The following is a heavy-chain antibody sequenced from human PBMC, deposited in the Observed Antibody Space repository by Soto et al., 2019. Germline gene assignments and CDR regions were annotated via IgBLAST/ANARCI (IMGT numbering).Heavy chain of an antibody. V-gene: IGHV4-39*01. CDR2: IYYSGNT. Sequence: SETLSLTCSVSGGSISSSSYYWGWIRQPPGKGLEWIGTIYYSGNTYYNPSLKSRVTISVDTSKNQFYLKLSSVTAADTAVYYCARHLGVLVPAEGGGWLGPWGKGTLVTVSS. J-gene: IGHJ5*02. CDR1: GGSISSSSYY. CDR3: ARHLGVLVPAEGGGWLGP. D-gene: IGHD2-2*01.